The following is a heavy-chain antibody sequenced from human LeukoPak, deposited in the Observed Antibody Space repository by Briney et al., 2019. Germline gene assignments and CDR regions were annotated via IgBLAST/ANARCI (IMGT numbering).Heavy chain of an antibody. CDR3: ARVYYDSSGYYHHFDY. V-gene: IGHV1-69*05. CDR2: IIPIFGTA. J-gene: IGHJ4*02. Sequence: SVKVSCKASGGTFSSYAISWVRQAPGQGLEWMGRIIPIFGTANYAQKFQGRVTITTDESTSTAYMELSSLRSEDMAVYYCARVYYDSSGYYHHFDYWGQGTLVTVSS. D-gene: IGHD3-22*01. CDR1: GGTFSSYA.